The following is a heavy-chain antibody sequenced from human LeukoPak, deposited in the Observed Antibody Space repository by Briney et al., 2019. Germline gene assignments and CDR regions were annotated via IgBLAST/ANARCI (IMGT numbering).Heavy chain of an antibody. J-gene: IGHJ4*02. V-gene: IGHV3-66*02. CDR3: ARQKGHVDY. CDR2: IYSGGNT. Sequence: GGSLRLSCAASGFTVSNNYMSWVRQAPGKGLEWVSIIYSGGNTYYADSVKGRFTISRDNSKNTLYFQMNNLRPEDTAVYYCARQKGHVDYWGQGTLVTVSS. CDR1: GFTVSNNY.